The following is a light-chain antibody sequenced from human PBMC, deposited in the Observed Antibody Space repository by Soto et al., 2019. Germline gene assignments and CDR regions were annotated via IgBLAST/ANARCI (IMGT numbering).Light chain of an antibody. J-gene: IGKJ4*01. V-gene: IGKV3-11*01. CDR2: DAS. Sequence: EIVLTQSPATLSLSPGDRATLSCRASQSVGSYLAWYQQKPGQSPRLLIYDASNRATGTPARFSGSGSGTDFTLTISSLEPEDFAVYYCQHRFNWPLTFGGGTKVDIK. CDR3: QHRFNWPLT. CDR1: QSVGSY.